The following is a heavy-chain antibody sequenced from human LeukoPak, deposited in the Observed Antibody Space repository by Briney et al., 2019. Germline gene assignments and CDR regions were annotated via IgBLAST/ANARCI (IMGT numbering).Heavy chain of an antibody. CDR1: GFTFSSYG. CDR2: ISNDGSKK. Sequence: GGPLRLSCAASGFTFSSYGMHWVRQAPGKGLDWVAVISNDGSKKYYADSVKGRFTISRDNSKNTLSLQASSLRTEDTAVYYCAKDRYSYAFEYSDSWGQGTLVTVSS. CDR3: AKDRYSYAFEYSDS. J-gene: IGHJ4*02. D-gene: IGHD5-18*01. V-gene: IGHV3-30*18.